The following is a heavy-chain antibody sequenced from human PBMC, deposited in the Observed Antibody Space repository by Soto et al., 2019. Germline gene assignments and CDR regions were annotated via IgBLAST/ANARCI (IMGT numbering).Heavy chain of an antibody. CDR3: AKDRADYFWSGFGYAFDF. CDR2: ISAGGSI. J-gene: IGHJ3*01. D-gene: IGHD3-3*01. CDR1: GFTFSSYA. Sequence: GGSLRLSCAASGFTFSSYAMSWVRQAPGKGLEWVSVISAGGSIHHADSVRGRVRISRDNPTNTLYLEMISLRAEDTAVYYCAKDRADYFWSGFGYAFDFWGQGTVVTVSS. V-gene: IGHV3-23*01.